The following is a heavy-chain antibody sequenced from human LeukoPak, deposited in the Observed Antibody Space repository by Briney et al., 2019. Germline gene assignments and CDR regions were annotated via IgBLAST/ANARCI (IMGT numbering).Heavy chain of an antibody. J-gene: IGHJ4*02. Sequence: GGSLRLSCAASGFTFSSYAMSWVRQAPGKGLEWVSAISGSGGSTYYADSVKGRFTISRDNSKNTLYLQMNSLRAEDTAVYYCAGVSSGWYGVDYWGQGTLVTVSS. CDR3: AGVSSGWYGVDY. CDR2: ISGSGGST. V-gene: IGHV3-23*01. CDR1: GFTFSSYA. D-gene: IGHD6-19*01.